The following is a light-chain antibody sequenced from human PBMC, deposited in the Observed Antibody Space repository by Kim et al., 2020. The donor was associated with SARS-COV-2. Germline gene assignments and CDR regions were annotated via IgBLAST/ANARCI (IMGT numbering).Light chain of an antibody. Sequence: VSPGERATLSCRASQSVSSNLAWYQQKPGQAPRLLIFGASTRATGIPARFSGSGSGTEFTLTISSLQSEDFAVYYCQQYYNWPRTFGPGTKVDIK. J-gene: IGKJ3*01. CDR1: QSVSSN. CDR2: GAS. CDR3: QQYYNWPRT. V-gene: IGKV3-15*01.